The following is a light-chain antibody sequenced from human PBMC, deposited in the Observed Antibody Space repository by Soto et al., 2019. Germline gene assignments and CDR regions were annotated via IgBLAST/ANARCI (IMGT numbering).Light chain of an antibody. CDR2: QAS. V-gene: IGKV1-5*03. CDR3: LQYQYFSYS. Sequence: DIQMTQSPSTLSASVGDRVTITCRASQSIDSWLAWYQQKPGKAPKVLIYQASTLESGVPSRFSGSGSGTQYTLTISSLQPDDFATYYCLQYQYFSYSFGQGTNLEIK. J-gene: IGKJ2*03. CDR1: QSIDSW.